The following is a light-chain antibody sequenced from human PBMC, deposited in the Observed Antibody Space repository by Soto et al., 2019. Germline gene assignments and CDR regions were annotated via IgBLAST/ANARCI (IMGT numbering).Light chain of an antibody. Sequence: LPQSPGTLSLSPGERATLSCRASQSVSNNYLAWYQQKPGQAPRLLIYGASNRATGIPDRFSGSGSGTDFTLTISRLEPEDFAVYYCQQYCSSGTFGQGTKVDIK. V-gene: IGKV3-20*01. CDR3: QQYCSSGT. J-gene: IGKJ1*01. CDR1: QSVSNNY. CDR2: GAS.